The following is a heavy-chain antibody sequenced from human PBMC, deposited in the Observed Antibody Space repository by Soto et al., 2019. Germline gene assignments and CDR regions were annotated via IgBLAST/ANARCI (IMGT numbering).Heavy chain of an antibody. CDR2: IYYSGST. D-gene: IGHD3-22*01. Sequence: SETLSLTCSGSGGSIRRSGYYGGWIRQPPGKGLEWIGSIYYSGSTYYNPSLKSRVTISVDTSKNQFSLKLSSVTAADTAVYYCARRLYYDSSGFEGGGMDVWGQGTTVT. CDR3: ARRLYYDSSGFEGGGMDV. CDR1: GGSIRRSGYY. J-gene: IGHJ6*02. V-gene: IGHV4-39*01.